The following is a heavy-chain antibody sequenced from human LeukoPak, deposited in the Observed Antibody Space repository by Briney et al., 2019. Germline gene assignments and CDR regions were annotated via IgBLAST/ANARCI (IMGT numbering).Heavy chain of an antibody. J-gene: IGHJ4*02. Sequence: GGSLRLSCAASGFTFSDYWMTWVRQAPGKGPEWVANIREDGRKAYYVGSVMGRFTISRDNVKNSVYLQMDYPRAEDTAVYYCARDQVGGHYQFWGQGALVAVSS. CDR1: GFTFSDYW. V-gene: IGHV3-7*01. D-gene: IGHD2-21*02. CDR2: IREDGRKA. CDR3: ARDQVGGHYQF.